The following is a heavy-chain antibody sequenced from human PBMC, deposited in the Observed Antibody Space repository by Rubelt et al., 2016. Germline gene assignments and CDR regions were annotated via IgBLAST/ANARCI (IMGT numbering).Heavy chain of an antibody. CDR3: ARPDGVGTTWY. CDR2: IYYSGST. CDR1: GGSISSSSYY. V-gene: IGHV4-39*01. Sequence: QLQLQESGPGLVKPAETLSLTCTVSGGSISSSSYYWGWLRQPPGKGLEWIGSIYYSGSTYYNPSLRSRVTISVDTSTNKVTLKLTPVTAADTAVYYCARPDGVGTTWYWGQGTLVTVSS. D-gene: IGHD1-26*01. J-gene: IGHJ4*02.